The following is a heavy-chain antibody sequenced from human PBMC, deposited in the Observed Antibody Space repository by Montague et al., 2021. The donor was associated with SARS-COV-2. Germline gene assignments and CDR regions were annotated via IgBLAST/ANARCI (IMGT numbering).Heavy chain of an antibody. Sequence: SETLSLTCTVSAGSIGASNYYRDRISQSPGKGLAWIGNIFQSGGFSYNPSLQSRVTIPVDTSWNHFPLRLSSATAADTAVYFCSIHPPHSPSGNYLVPGGFDIWGPGTMVTVSS. CDR2: IFQSGGF. V-gene: IGHV4-39*01. CDR3: SIHPPHSPSGNYLVPGGFDI. CDR1: AGSIGASNYY. J-gene: IGHJ3*02. D-gene: IGHD3-10*01.